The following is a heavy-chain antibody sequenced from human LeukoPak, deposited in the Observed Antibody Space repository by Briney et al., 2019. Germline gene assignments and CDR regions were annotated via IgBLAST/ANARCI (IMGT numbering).Heavy chain of an antibody. J-gene: IGHJ4*02. V-gene: IGHV3-66*01. CDR3: ARDPAVDY. CDR2: IYSGGST. Sequence: GGSLRLSCAASEFSVGSNYMTWVRQAPGKGLEWVSLIYSGGSTYYADSVKGRFTISRDNAKNSLYLQMNSLRAEDTAVYYCARDPAVDYWGQGTLVTVSS. CDR1: EFSVGSNY.